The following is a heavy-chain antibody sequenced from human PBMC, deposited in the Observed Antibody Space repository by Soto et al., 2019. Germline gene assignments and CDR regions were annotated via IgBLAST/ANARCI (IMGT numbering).Heavy chain of an antibody. Sequence: ASVKVSCKASGYTFTSYDINWVRQATGQGLEWMGWRNPNSGNTGYAQKFQGRVTMTRNTSISTAYMELSSLRSEDTAVYYCARDLIAAAGRDVWGQGTTVTVSS. CDR1: GYTFTSYD. J-gene: IGHJ6*02. CDR3: ARDLIAAAGRDV. V-gene: IGHV1-8*01. D-gene: IGHD6-13*01. CDR2: RNPNSGNT.